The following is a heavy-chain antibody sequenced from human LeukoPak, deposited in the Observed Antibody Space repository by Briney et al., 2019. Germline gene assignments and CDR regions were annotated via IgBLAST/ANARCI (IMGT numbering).Heavy chain of an antibody. Sequence: SETLSLTCNVSGGSLSPYFWSWIRQPPGKGLEWIGYIFSSGSTNYNPSLKSRVTISVDTSKSQFSLKLSSVTAADTAVYYCARRQIYFDYWGQGTLVTVSS. CDR1: GGSLSPYF. CDR3: ARRQIYFDY. J-gene: IGHJ4*02. CDR2: IFSSGST. V-gene: IGHV4-4*09.